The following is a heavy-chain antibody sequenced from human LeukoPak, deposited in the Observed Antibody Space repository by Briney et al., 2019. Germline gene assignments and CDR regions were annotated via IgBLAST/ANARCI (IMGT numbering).Heavy chain of an antibody. CDR1: GGSISSSSYY. J-gene: IGHJ2*01. Sequence: PSETLSLTCTVSGGSISSSSYYWGWLRQPPGTGLEWIGSIYYSGSTYYNPSLKSRVTISVDTSKNQFSLKLSSVTAADTAVYYCASLSSWYRSWYFDLWGRGTLVTVSS. CDR3: ASLSSWYRSWYFDL. D-gene: IGHD6-13*01. CDR2: IYYSGST. V-gene: IGHV4-39*01.